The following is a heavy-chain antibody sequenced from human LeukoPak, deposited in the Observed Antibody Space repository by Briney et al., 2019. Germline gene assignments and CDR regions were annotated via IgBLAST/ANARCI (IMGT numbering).Heavy chain of an antibody. D-gene: IGHD6-6*01. CDR2: IHYSGTT. CDR3: ARFGASSSRFFDQ. J-gene: IGHJ4*02. Sequence: SETLSLTCTVSGGSISAYYWSWIRQPPGKGLEWIGYIHYSGTTNYYPSLKSRVTIALDTSKNQFSLKLNSVTAADTAVYYCARFGASSSRFFDQWGQGTLVTVSS. CDR1: GGSISAYY. V-gene: IGHV4-59*01.